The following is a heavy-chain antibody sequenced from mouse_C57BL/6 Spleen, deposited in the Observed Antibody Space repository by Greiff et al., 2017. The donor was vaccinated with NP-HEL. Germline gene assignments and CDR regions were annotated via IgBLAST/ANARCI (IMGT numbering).Heavy chain of an antibody. CDR3: TTRYDYDGYYYAMDY. V-gene: IGHV14-4*01. CDR1: GFNIKDDY. Sequence: EVQLQQSGAELVRPGASVKLSCTASGFNIKDDYMHWVKQRPEQGLEWIGWIDPENGDTEYASKFQGKATITADTSSNTAYLQLSSLTSEDTAVYYCTTRYDYDGYYYAMDYWGQGTSVTVSS. D-gene: IGHD2-4*01. J-gene: IGHJ4*01. CDR2: IDPENGDT.